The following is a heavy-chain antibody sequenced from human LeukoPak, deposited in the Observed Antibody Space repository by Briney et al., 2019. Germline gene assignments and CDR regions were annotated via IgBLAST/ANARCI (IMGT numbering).Heavy chain of an antibody. Sequence: GGSLRLSCAASGFTFSSYAMSWVRQAPGKGLEWVSAISGSGGSTYYADSVKGRFTISRDNAKNSLYLQMNSLRAEDTAVYYCARDLGYCSSTRCPINRFDPWGQGTLVTVSS. D-gene: IGHD2-2*01. CDR2: ISGSGGST. CDR1: GFTFSSYA. CDR3: ARDLGYCSSTRCPINRFDP. J-gene: IGHJ5*02. V-gene: IGHV3-23*01.